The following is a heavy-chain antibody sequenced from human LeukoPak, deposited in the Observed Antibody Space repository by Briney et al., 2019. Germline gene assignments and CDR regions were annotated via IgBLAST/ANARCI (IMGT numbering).Heavy chain of an antibody. CDR3: AKDWDYGDYPDY. D-gene: IGHD4-17*01. CDR2: ISGSGGST. Sequence: PGGSLRLSCAGSGLTFSSYAMSWVRQAPGKGLEWVSAISGSGGSTYYADSVKGRFTISRDNSKNTLYLQMNSLRAEDTAVYYCAKDWDYGDYPDYWGQGTLVTVSS. V-gene: IGHV3-23*01. J-gene: IGHJ4*02. CDR1: GLTFSSYA.